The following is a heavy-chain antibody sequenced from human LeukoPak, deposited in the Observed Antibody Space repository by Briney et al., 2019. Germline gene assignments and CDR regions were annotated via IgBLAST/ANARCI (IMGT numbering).Heavy chain of an antibody. J-gene: IGHJ4*02. CDR2: IYYSGST. CDR3: ARRKYYDSSGYDY. D-gene: IGHD3-22*01. CDR1: GGSISSGDYY. Sequence: PSQTLSLTCTVSGGSISSGDYYWSWIRQPPGKGLGWIGYIYYSGSTYYNPSLKSRVTISVDTSKNQFSLKLSSVTAADTAVYYCARRKYYDSSGYDYWGQGTLVTVSS. V-gene: IGHV4-30-4*01.